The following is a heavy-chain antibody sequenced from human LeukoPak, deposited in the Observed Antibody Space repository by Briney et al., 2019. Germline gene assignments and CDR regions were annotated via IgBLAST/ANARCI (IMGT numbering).Heavy chain of an antibody. V-gene: IGHV1-2*02. D-gene: IGHD2-2*01. CDR3: ARGRIIRGYCSSTSCYGEGFDP. Sequence: ASVKVSCKASGYTFTGYSMHWVRQAPGQGLEWMGWINPDSGGTNYAQKFQGRVTMTRDTSISTAYMELSRLTSDDTALFYCARGRIIRGYCSSTSCYGEGFDPWGQGTLVTVSS. CDR2: INPDSGGT. CDR1: GYTFTGYS. J-gene: IGHJ5*02.